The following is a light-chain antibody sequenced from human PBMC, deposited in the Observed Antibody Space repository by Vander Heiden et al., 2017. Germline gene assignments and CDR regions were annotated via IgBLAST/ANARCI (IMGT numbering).Light chain of an antibody. CDR1: QDIGSS. CDR3: QQYHDLPIT. CDR2: DAS. V-gene: IGKV1-33*01. Sequence: DIHMTQSPSYLSASEGDRVKITCQASQDIGSSLNWYQQKSGKPPKLVIFDASNLELGVPSRFSGSRSGTDFTLTITSVQPEDIATYYCQQYHDLPITFGQGTRLDNK. J-gene: IGKJ5*01.